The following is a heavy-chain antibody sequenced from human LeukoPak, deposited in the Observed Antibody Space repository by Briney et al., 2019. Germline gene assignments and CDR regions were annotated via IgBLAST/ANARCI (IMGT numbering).Heavy chain of an antibody. D-gene: IGHD1-26*01. CDR3: ARGPRVGAHPIDY. Sequence: QSGGSLRLSCAASGFTVSGNYMSWVRQAPGKGLEWVSVIYSGGSTYYADSVKGRFTISRDNSKNTLYLQMNSLRAEDTAVYYCARGPRVGAHPIDYWGQGTLVTVSS. CDR2: IYSGGST. J-gene: IGHJ4*02. V-gene: IGHV3-53*01. CDR1: GFTVSGNY.